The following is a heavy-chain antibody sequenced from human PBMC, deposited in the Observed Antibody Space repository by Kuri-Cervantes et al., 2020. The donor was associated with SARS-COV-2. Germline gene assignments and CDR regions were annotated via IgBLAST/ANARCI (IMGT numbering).Heavy chain of an antibody. V-gene: IGHV3-21*01. CDR3: ARDGSRYSTSSFNYYYYMDV. J-gene: IGHJ6*03. D-gene: IGHD6-6*01. CDR2: ISSSSNYI. Sequence: LTCAASGFTFSSYSMNWVRQAPGKGLEWVSFISSSSNYIYYADSLKGRFTISRDNAKNSLYLQMNSPRAEDTAVYYCARDGSRYSTSSFNYYYYMDVWGKGTTVTVSS. CDR1: GFTFSSYS.